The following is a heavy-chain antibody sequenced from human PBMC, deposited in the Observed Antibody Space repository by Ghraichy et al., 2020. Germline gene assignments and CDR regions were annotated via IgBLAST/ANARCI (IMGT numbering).Heavy chain of an antibody. CDR2: INPNSGGT. J-gene: IGHJ5*02. Sequence: ASVKVSCKASGYTFTGYYMHWVRQAPGQGLEWMGCINPNSGGTHSAQKFQGRVTMTRDTSISTAYIALSRLRSDDTAVYYCSKDTDSCSSTSCSRFDPCGQGTLVTVSS. CDR3: SKDTDSCSSTSCSRFDP. D-gene: IGHD2-2*01. CDR1: GYTFTGYY. V-gene: IGHV1-2*02.